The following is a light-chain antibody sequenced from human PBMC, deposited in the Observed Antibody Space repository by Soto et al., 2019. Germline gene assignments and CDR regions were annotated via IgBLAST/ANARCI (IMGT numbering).Light chain of an antibody. CDR3: QQYGTSPLT. CDR2: DAT. J-gene: IGKJ4*01. V-gene: IGKV3-20*01. Sequence: EIVMTQSPATLSVSPGEGATLSCKASQNVYNNLAWYKQRPGQPPTLLIYDATSSATGIPDRFSGSGSGTDFTLTFSILEPEDFAVYYCQQYGTSPLTFGGGTKVDIK. CDR1: QNVYNN.